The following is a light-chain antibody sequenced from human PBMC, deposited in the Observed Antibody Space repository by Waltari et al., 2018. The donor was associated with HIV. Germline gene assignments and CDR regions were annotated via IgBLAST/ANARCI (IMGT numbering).Light chain of an antibody. Sequence: QSALTQPPSASGPPGQSVTISCTGTSSDVGTYDFVSWYQQHPGKAPRLLIYEVYRRPSGVPDRFSGSKSGNTASLTVSALQAEDEATYFCSSYVGNNPYWVFGGGTKLTVL. J-gene: IGLJ3*02. V-gene: IGLV2-8*01. CDR2: EVY. CDR3: SSYVGNNPYWV. CDR1: SSDVGTYDF.